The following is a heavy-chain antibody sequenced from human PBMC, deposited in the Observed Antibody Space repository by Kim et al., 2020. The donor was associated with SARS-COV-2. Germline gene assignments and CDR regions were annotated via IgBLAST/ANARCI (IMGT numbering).Heavy chain of an antibody. V-gene: IGHV4-39*07. CDR3: AGLHVDIVATVFDY. J-gene: IGHJ4*02. Sequence: SETLSLTCTVSGGSISSSSYYWGWIRQPPGKGLEWIGSIYYSGSTYYNPSLKSRVTISVDTSKNQFSLKLSSVTAADTAVYYCAGLHVDIVATVFDYWGQRTLVSVSS. D-gene: IGHD5-12*01. CDR2: IYYSGST. CDR1: GGSISSSSYY.